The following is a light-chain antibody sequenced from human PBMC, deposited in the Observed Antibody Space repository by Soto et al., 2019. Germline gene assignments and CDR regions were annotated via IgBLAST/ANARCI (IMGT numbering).Light chain of an antibody. J-gene: IGLJ2*01. Sequence: QYVLTQPASASGSLGQSITISCTGTSSDVGGYDYVSWYQQHPGKAPKLMVHDVYNRPSGVSNRFSGSKSGNTASLTISGLQTEDEADYYCSSYSRGGTPIVFGGGTKLTVL. CDR2: DVY. CDR3: SSYSRGGTPIV. V-gene: IGLV2-14*03. CDR1: SSDVGGYDY.